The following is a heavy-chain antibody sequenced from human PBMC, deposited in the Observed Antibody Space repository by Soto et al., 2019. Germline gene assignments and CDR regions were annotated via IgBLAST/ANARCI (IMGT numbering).Heavy chain of an antibody. D-gene: IGHD3-16*01. CDR3: SAGIPITYTPGSDY. CDR1: GLTFTNVW. V-gene: IGHV3-15*07. J-gene: IGHJ4*02. Sequence: LRLSCAASGLTFTNVWMNWVRQAPGKGLEWVGRIKSETDGGTIDYAAPMKGRFTISRDVSANTLYLHMNSLRAEDTAVYYCSAGIPITYTPGSDYWGQGTLVTVSS. CDR2: IKSETDGGTI.